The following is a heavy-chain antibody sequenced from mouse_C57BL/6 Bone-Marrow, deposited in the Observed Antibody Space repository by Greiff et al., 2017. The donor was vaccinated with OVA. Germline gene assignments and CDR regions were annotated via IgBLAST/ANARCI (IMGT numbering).Heavy chain of an antibody. CDR3: AKSAYYSVPWFAY. CDR1: GFSLTSYG. J-gene: IGHJ3*01. Sequence: VQRVESGPGLVQPSQSLSITCTVSGFSLTSYGVHWVRQPPGKGLEWLGVIWSGGSTDYNAAFISRLSISKDNSKSQVFFKMNSLQADDTAIYYCAKSAYYSVPWFAYWGQGTLVTVSA. D-gene: IGHD2-12*01. CDR2: IWSGGST. V-gene: IGHV2-4*01.